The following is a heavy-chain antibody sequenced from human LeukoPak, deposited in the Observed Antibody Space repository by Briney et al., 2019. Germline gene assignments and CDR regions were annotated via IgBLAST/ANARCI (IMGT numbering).Heavy chain of an antibody. CDR2: ITASGGST. V-gene: IGHV3-23*01. J-gene: IGHJ6*02. CDR1: GFTVSSNY. Sequence: GGSLRLSCAASGFTVSSNYMTWVRQAPGEGLEWASGITASGGSTYYADSVKGRFTISRDNSKNTLYLQMDSLRAEDTAVYSCAKDGYYGMDVWGQGTTVTVSS. CDR3: AKDGYYGMDV.